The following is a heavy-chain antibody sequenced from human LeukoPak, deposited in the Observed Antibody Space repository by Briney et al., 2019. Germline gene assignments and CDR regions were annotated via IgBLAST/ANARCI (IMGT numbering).Heavy chain of an antibody. CDR2: ISAYNGNT. CDR1: GYTFTSYG. V-gene: IGHV1-18*01. Sequence: GSSVKVSCKASGYTFTSYGISWVRQAPGQGLEWMGWISAYNGNTNYAQKLQGRVTMTTDTSTSTAYMELRSLRSDDTAVYYCARVLQIYSSSYAPDYWGQGTLVTVSS. J-gene: IGHJ4*02. D-gene: IGHD6-13*01. CDR3: ARVLQIYSSSYAPDY.